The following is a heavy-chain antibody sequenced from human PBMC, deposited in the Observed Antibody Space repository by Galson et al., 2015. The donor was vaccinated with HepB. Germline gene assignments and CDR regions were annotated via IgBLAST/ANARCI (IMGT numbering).Heavy chain of an antibody. Sequence: SLRLSCAASGFTFSDYYMSWIRQAPGKGLEWVSYISSSSSYTNYADSVKGRFTISRDNAKNSLYLQMNSLRAEDTAVYYCAKTMVRGAAAEYFQHWGQGTLVTVSS. V-gene: IGHV3-11*06. CDR1: GFTFSDYY. J-gene: IGHJ1*01. CDR2: ISSSSSYT. CDR3: AKTMVRGAAAEYFQH. D-gene: IGHD3-10*01.